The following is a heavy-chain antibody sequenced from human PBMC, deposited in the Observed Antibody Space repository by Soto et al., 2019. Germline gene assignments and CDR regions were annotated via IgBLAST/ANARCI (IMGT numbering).Heavy chain of an antibody. J-gene: IGHJ4*02. CDR2: IWYDGSNK. CDR1: GFTFSSYG. Sequence: QVQLVESGGGVVQPGRSLRLSCAASGFTFSSYGMHWVRQAPGKGLEWVAVIWYDGSNKYYADSVKGRFTISRDNSKNTLYLQMNSLRAEDTAVYYWAREGSGWYGDYWGQGTLVTVSS. CDR3: AREGSGWYGDY. V-gene: IGHV3-33*01. D-gene: IGHD6-19*01.